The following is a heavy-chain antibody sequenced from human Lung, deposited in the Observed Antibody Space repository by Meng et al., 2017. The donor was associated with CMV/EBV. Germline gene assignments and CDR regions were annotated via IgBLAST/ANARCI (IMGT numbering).Heavy chain of an antibody. V-gene: IGHV1-2*02. CDR2: INVYSGGT. J-gene: IGHJ4*02. D-gene: IGHD2-21*01. Sequence: ASVKVSCKASGYTFTDYYLHWVRQAPGQGLEWMAWINVYSGGTNSAQKFQGRVALTRDTSIRTAYMELSSLRSDDTAVYYSARVYCGGDCSFDYWGQGMLVTVSS. CDR1: GYTFTDYY. CDR3: ARVYCGGDCSFDY.